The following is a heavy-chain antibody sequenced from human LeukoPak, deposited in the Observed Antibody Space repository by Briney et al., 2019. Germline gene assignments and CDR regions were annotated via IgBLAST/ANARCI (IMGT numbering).Heavy chain of an antibody. CDR1: GLTFSNYN. Sequence: GESLRLSCVASGLTFSNYNMHWVRQAPGKGLEWVAVIWHDGNYKYYVDSVKGRFTISRDNSKNTVYLQMNSLGAEDTAVYSCARDSDYYDSSAYSFRGGLHYDFWGRGTLVTVSS. D-gene: IGHD3-22*01. CDR2: IWHDGNYK. V-gene: IGHV3-33*01. CDR3: ARDSDYYDSSAYSFRGGLHYDF. J-gene: IGHJ4*02.